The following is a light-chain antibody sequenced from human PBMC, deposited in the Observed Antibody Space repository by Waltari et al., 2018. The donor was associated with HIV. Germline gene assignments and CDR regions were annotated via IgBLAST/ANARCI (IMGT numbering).Light chain of an antibody. CDR2: DVS. J-gene: IGLJ2*01. CDR1: SSDVGGYDY. V-gene: IGLV2-14*03. CDR3: SSYTSSSALDVV. Sequence: SALTQPASVSGSPGQSTTISCTGTSSDVGGYDYFSWYQQHPGKAPKLMIFDVSNRPSGVSNRFSGSKSGNTASLTISGLQAEDEADYYCSSYTSSSALDVVFGGGTKLTVL.